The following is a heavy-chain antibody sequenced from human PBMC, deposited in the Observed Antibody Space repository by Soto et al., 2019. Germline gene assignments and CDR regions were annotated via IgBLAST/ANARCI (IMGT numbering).Heavy chain of an antibody. CDR1: GFTFSSYW. CDR3: ARGGSGSYYKGAFDY. J-gene: IGHJ4*02. CDR2: INSDGSST. D-gene: IGHD3-10*01. V-gene: IGHV3-74*01. Sequence: GGSLRLSCAASGFTFSSYWMHWVRQAPGKGLVWVSRINSDGSSTSYADSVKGRFTISRDNAKNTLYLQMNSLRAEDTAVYYCARGGSGSYYKGAFDYWGQGTLVTVSS.